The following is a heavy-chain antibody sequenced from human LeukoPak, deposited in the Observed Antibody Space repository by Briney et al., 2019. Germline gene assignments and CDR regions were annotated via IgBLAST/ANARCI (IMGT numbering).Heavy chain of an antibody. CDR1: GFAFSSYS. D-gene: IGHD6-13*01. CDR2: ISSSSSTI. Sequence: PGGSLRLSCAASGFAFSSYSMNWVRQAPGKGLEWVSYISSSSSTIYYADSVKGRFTISRDNAKNSLYLQMNSLRDEDTAVYYCARDQIAAALDAFDIWGQGTMVTVSS. J-gene: IGHJ3*02. CDR3: ARDQIAAALDAFDI. V-gene: IGHV3-48*02.